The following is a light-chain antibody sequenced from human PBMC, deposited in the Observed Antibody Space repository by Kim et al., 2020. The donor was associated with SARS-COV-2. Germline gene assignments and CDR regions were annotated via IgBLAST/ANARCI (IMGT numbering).Light chain of an antibody. CDR1: KLGDKY. Sequence: YELTQPPSVSMSPGQTASITCSGDKLGDKYACWYQQKPGQSPVLVIYQDSKRPSGIPERFSGSNSGNTATLTISGTQAMDEADYYCQAWDSSTYVFGTGTKVTVL. CDR3: QAWDSSTYV. CDR2: QDS. J-gene: IGLJ1*01. V-gene: IGLV3-1*01.